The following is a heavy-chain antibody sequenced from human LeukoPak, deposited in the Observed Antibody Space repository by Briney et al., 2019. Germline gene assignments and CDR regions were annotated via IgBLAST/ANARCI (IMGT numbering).Heavy chain of an antibody. CDR2: FNPKTGDT. CDR1: GYTFTGYY. J-gene: IGHJ4*02. Sequence: GASVKVSCKASGYTFTGYYVHWVRQAPGQGLQWTGYFNPKTGDTKYAQKLQGRVTMTRDTSISTAYMELSGLRSDDTAVYYCAREGLYSSSSDFDYRGQGTLVTVSS. V-gene: IGHV1-2*02. D-gene: IGHD6-13*01. CDR3: AREGLYSSSSDFDY.